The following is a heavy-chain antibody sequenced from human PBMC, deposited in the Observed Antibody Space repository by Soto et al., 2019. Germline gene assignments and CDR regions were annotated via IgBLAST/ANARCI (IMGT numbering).Heavy chain of an antibody. V-gene: IGHV4-34*01. D-gene: IGHD3-16*02. J-gene: IGHJ4*02. CDR2: INHSGST. CDR1: GGSFSGYY. Sequence: PSETLSLTCAVYGGSFSGYYWSWIRQPPGKGLEWIGEINHSGSTNYNPSLKSRVTISVDTSKNQFSLKLSSVTAVDTAVYYCARGKLSDYVWGSYRYHFDYWGQGTVVTVSS. CDR3: ARGKLSDYVWGSYRYHFDY.